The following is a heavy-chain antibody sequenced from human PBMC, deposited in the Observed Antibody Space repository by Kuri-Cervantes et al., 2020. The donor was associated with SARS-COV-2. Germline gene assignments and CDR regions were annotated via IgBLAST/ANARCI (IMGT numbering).Heavy chain of an antibody. CDR2: ISPIVGDT. D-gene: IGHD3-22*01. CDR3: ARDNYYYDSSMTNWFDP. V-gene: IGHV1-46*01. CDR1: GYTFTGYY. Sequence: ASVKVSCKASGYTFTGYYMHWVRQAPGQGLEWMAIISPIVGDTTYAQRFRDRVSVTMDTSTSTVYMEVSSLTSEDTAVYYCARDNYYYDSSMTNWFDPWGLGTLVTVSS. J-gene: IGHJ5*02.